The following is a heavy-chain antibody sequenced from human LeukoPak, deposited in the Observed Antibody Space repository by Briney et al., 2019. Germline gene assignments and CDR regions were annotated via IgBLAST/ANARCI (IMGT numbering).Heavy chain of an antibody. CDR1: GFTFSSYE. CDR2: ISSSGSTI. J-gene: IGHJ4*02. Sequence: GGSLRLSCAASGFTFSSYEMNWVRQAPGKGLKWVSYISSSGSTIYYADSVKGRFTISRDNAKNSLYLQMNSLRAEDTAVYYCARGKYYGSGSYYSPVDYWGQGTLVTVSS. CDR3: ARGKYYGSGSYYSPVDY. V-gene: IGHV3-48*03. D-gene: IGHD3-10*01.